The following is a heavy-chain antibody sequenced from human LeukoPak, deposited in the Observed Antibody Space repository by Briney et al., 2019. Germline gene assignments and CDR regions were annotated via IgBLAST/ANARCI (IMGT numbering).Heavy chain of an antibody. Sequence: GGSLRLSCAASGFTVNSNYMAWVRRAPGKGLEWVSAISGSGVSTYYADSVKGRFAISRDNSKNTLYLQMSSLRAEDTAIYYCAKYQRITLVVVVGDVFDIWGQGTMVTVSS. CDR3: AKYQRITLVVVVGDVFDI. CDR1: GFTVNSNY. J-gene: IGHJ3*02. CDR2: ISGSGVST. V-gene: IGHV3-23*01. D-gene: IGHD3-22*01.